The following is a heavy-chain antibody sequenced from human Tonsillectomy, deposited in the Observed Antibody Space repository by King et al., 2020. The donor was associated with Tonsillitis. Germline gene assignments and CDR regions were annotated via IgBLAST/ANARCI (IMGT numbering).Heavy chain of an antibody. CDR1: GGSISTY. J-gene: IGHJ3*02. Sequence: HVQLQESGPGLVKPSETLSLTCTVSGGSISTYWSWIRQPPGKGLEWIGYVYYSGSTNYNPSLKSRVTISIDTSKNQFSLKLTSVTAADTAVYYCARDRDWGIGALDIWGQGTMVTVSS. D-gene: IGHD7-27*01. CDR2: VYYSGST. CDR3: ARDRDWGIGALDI. V-gene: IGHV4-59*01.